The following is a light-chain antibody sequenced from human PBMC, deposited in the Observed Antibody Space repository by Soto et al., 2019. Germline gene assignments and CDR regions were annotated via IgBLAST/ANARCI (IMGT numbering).Light chain of an antibody. CDR2: GAS. Sequence: EIVLTQSPGTLSLSPGERATLSCRASQSVASRNLAWYQQKSGQAPRLLIYGASSRAIHTPDRFSGSGSGTDFTLTISGLEPEDFAVYYCQHFGNSLWKFGQGTEADIX. CDR3: QHFGNSLWK. CDR1: QSVASRN. V-gene: IGKV3-20*01. J-gene: IGKJ1*01.